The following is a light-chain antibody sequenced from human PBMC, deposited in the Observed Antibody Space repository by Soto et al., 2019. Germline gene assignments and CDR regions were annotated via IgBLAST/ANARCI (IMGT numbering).Light chain of an antibody. Sequence: DIQMTKTPSTLSGAEGARVTITCSASQTISSWLAWYQQHPGKAPKLLIYKASTLKSVVPSRFSGIGSRTEFTLTISSLQSEDFTVYYCQQYNNWPWTFAERTKLDIK. CDR2: KAS. CDR1: QTISSW. V-gene: IGKV1-5*03. J-gene: IGKJ1*01. CDR3: QQYNNWPWT.